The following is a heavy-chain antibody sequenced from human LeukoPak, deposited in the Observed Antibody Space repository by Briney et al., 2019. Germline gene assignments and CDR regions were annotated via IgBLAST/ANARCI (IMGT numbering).Heavy chain of an antibody. CDR3: AREWWGAINMVRGVIDY. D-gene: IGHD3-10*01. V-gene: IGHV1-2*02. Sequence: EASVKVSCKASGYTFTGYYMHWVRQAPGQGLEWMGWINPNSGGTNYAQKFQGRVTMTRDTSISTAYMELSRLRSDDTAVYYCAREWWGAINMVRGVIDYWGQGTLVTVSS. CDR1: GYTFTGYY. CDR2: INPNSGGT. J-gene: IGHJ4*02.